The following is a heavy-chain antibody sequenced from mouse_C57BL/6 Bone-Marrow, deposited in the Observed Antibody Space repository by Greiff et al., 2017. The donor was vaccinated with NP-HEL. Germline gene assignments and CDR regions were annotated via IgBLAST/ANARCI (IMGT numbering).Heavy chain of an antibody. CDR3: ARSCDGYFPFAY. Sequence: VQLQQSVAELVRPGASVKLSCTASGFNIKNTYMHWVKQRPEQGLEWIGRIDPANGNTKYASKFQGKATITADTSSNTAYLQLSRLTSESTAIDDSARSCDGYFPFAYGGQGTLVTVSA. CDR2: IDPANGNT. D-gene: IGHD2-3*01. J-gene: IGHJ3*01. CDR1: GFNIKNTY. V-gene: IGHV14-3*01.